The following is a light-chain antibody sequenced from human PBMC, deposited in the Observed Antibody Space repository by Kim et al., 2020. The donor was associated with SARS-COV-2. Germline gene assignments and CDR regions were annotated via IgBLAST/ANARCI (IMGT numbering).Light chain of an antibody. Sequence: RVTISCTGSSSNIGAGYDVHWYQQLPGTAPKPLIYGNSNRPSGVPDRFSGSKSGTSASLAITGLQAEDEADYYCQSYDSSLSAFYVFGTGTKVTVL. CDR1: SSNIGAGYD. J-gene: IGLJ1*01. V-gene: IGLV1-40*01. CDR3: QSYDSSLSAFYV. CDR2: GNS.